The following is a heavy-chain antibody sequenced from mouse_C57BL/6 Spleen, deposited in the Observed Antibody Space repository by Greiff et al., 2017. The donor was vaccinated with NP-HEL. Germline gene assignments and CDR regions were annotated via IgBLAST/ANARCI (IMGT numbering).Heavy chain of an antibody. Sequence: DVQLVESGGGLVKPGGSLKLSCAASGFTFSSYAMSWVRQTPEKRLEWVATISDGGSYTYYPDNVKGRFTISRDNAKNNLYLQMSHLKSEDTAMYYCARERGITTVVKSFDYWGQGTTLTVSS. CDR3: ARERGITTVVKSFDY. CDR1: GFTFSSYA. CDR2: ISDGGSYT. J-gene: IGHJ2*01. D-gene: IGHD1-1*01. V-gene: IGHV5-4*01.